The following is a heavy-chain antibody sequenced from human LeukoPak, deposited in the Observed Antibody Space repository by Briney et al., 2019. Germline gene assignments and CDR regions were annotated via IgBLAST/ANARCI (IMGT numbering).Heavy chain of an antibody. Sequence: PSETLSLTCAVYGGSFSGYYWSWIRQPPGKGLEWIGEINHSGSTNYNPSLKSRVTISVDTSKNQFSLKLSSVTAADTAVYYCARGYMVRGVIITSYYYYMDVWGKGTTVTVSS. CDR2: INHSGST. CDR3: ARGYMVRGVIITSYYYYMDV. CDR1: GGSFSGYY. J-gene: IGHJ6*03. V-gene: IGHV4-34*01. D-gene: IGHD3-10*01.